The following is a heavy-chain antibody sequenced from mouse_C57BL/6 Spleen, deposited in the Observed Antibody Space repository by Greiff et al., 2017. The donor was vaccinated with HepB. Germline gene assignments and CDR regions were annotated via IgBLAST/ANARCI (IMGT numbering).Heavy chain of an antibody. J-gene: IGHJ4*01. CDR2: INPNNGGT. V-gene: IGHV1-22*01. CDR3: ARLGYYGSSYAMDY. Sequence: VQLKESGPELVKPGASVKMSCKASGYTFTDYNMHWVKQSHGKSLEWIGYINPNNGGTSYNQKFKGKATLTVNKSSSTAYMELRSLTSEDSAVYYCARLGYYGSSYAMDYWGQGTSVTVSS. CDR1: GYTFTDYN. D-gene: IGHD1-1*01.